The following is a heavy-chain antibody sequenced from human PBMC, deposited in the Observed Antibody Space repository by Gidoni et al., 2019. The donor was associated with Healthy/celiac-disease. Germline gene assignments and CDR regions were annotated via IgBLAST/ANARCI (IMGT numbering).Heavy chain of an antibody. J-gene: IGHJ4*02. D-gene: IGHD3-22*01. CDR1: GFPFDAYG. V-gene: IGHV3-20*04. Sequence: VLLVESGGGVVRPGGSLSLSCVASGFPFDAYGMSWVRHAPGTGLECVSGINWNGGSTGYADSVKGRVTISRDKAKNSLYLQMNSLRAEDTALYYCARGGKWLLPPLFDYWGQGTLVTVSS. CDR3: ARGGKWLLPPLFDY. CDR2: INWNGGST.